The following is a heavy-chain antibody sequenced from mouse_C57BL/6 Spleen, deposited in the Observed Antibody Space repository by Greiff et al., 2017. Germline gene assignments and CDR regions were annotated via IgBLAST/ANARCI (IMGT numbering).Heavy chain of an antibody. J-gene: IGHJ4*01. Sequence: QVQLQQPGAELVRPGTSVKLSCKASGYTFTSYWMHWVKQRPGQGLEWIGVIDPSDSYTNYNQKFKGKATLTVATASSTAYMQLSSLTSEDSAVYYCARRAYYGYDDYAMDYWGQGTSVTVSS. D-gene: IGHD2-9*01. CDR3: ARRAYYGYDDYAMDY. CDR1: GYTFTSYW. CDR2: IDPSDSYT. V-gene: IGHV1-59*01.